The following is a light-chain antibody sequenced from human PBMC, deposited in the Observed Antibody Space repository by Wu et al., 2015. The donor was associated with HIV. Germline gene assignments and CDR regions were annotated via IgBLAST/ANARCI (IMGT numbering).Light chain of an antibody. CDR1: QSIGTY. J-gene: IGKJ4*01. V-gene: IGKV3-11*01. Sequence: EIVVTQSPATLSLSPGERATLSCRASQSIGTYLAWYQHKPGQSPRLLIYDASSRATGIPARFSGSGSGTDFTLTINSLEPEDSAVYYCQQRKFWGTFGGGTKVEI. CDR3: QQRKFWGT. CDR2: DAS.